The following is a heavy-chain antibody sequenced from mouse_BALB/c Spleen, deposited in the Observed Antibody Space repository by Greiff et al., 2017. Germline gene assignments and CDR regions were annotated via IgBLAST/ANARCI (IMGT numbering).Heavy chain of an antibody. V-gene: IGHV14-3*02. Sequence: EVQLQQSGAELVKPGASVKLSCTASGFNIKDTYMHWVKQRPEQGLEWIGRIDPANGNTKYDPKFQGKATITADTSSNTAYLQLSSLTSEDTAVYYCAFDGYYDAMDYCGQGTSVSVSS. CDR3: AFDGYYDAMDY. J-gene: IGHJ4*01. CDR1: GFNIKDTY. CDR2: IDPANGNT. D-gene: IGHD2-3*01.